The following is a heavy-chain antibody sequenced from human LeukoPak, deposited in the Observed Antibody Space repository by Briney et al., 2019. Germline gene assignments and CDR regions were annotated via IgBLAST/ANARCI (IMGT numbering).Heavy chain of an antibody. D-gene: IGHD2-15*01. J-gene: IGHJ4*02. CDR2: ISGSGYYS. V-gene: IGHV3-21*01. CDR1: EFTFDNYA. Sequence: SGGSLRLSCAASEFTFDNYAMSWVRQAPGKGLEWVSVISGSGYYSYYADSVKGRFTISRDNAKNSLYLQMNSLRAEDTAVYYCARDLSLYCSGGSCYSLNYWGQGTLVTVSS. CDR3: ARDLSLYCSGGSCYSLNY.